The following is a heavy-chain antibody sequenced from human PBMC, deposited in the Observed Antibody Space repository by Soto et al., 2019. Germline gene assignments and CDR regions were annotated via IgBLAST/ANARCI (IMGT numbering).Heavy chain of an antibody. J-gene: IGHJ4*02. Sequence: EVQLVESGGGLVQPGGSLRLSCAASGFTFSSYWMHWVRQAPGKGLVWVSRVNPDGSETSYADSVKGRFTISRDNAKNTLYLQMNSLRAEDTAVYYCARVAVGSSYFDYWGQGTLLTVSS. V-gene: IGHV3-74*01. CDR3: ARVAVGSSYFDY. D-gene: IGHD6-13*01. CDR1: GFTFSSYW. CDR2: VNPDGSET.